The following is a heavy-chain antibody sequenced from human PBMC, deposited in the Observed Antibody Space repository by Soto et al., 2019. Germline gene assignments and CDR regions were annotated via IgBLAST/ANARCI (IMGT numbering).Heavy chain of an antibody. J-gene: IGHJ6*02. CDR2: ISWNSGSI. CDR3: AKGVRYYDFWSGYYNYYYHGMDV. D-gene: IGHD3-3*01. V-gene: IGHV3-9*01. Sequence: VQLQESGPGLVKPSETLSLTCTVSGGSVSSGSYYWSWVRQAPGKGLEWVSGISWNSGSIGYADSVKGRFTISRDNAKNSLYLQMNSLRAEDTALYYCAKGVRYYDFWSGYYNYYYHGMDVWGQGTTVTVSS. CDR1: GGSVSSGSYY.